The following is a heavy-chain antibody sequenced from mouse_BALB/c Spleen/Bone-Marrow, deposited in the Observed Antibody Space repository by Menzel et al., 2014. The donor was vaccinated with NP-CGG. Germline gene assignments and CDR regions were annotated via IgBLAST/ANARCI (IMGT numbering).Heavy chain of an antibody. V-gene: IGHV7-3*02. CDR3: TRDMGLLRFDY. CDR2: IRNKPNGYTT. Sequence: EVKLMESGGGLVQPGGSLRLSCATSGFTFTDYYMSWVRQPPGKALEWLGFIRNKPNGYTTEYSASVKGRFTISRDNSQSILYLQMNTLRVEDSAIYYCTRDMGLLRFDYWGQGTTLTVSS. CDR1: GFTFTDYY. D-gene: IGHD1-1*01. J-gene: IGHJ2*01.